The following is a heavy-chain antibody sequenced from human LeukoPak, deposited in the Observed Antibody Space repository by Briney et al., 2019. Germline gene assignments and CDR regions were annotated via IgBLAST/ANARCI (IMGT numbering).Heavy chain of an antibody. CDR2: ISWNSDDI. J-gene: IGHJ4*02. CDR1: GFTFDDYA. Sequence: QLGGSLRLSCAAPGFTFDDYAMHWVRQAPGKGLEWVSGISWNSDDIGYADSVKGRFTISRDNAKNSLYLQMNSLRPGDTALYYCTKDRIGKNHGDYDSIDYWGQGTLVTVSS. D-gene: IGHD4-17*01. V-gene: IGHV3-9*01. CDR3: TKDRIGKNHGDYDSIDY.